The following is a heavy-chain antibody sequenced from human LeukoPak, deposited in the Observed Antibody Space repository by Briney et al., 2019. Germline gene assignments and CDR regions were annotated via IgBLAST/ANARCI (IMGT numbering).Heavy chain of an antibody. V-gene: IGHV4-61*08. D-gene: IGHD6-25*01. CDR3: ARAGGVKTAALDLDY. CDR1: GGSISSGGYY. J-gene: IGHJ4*02. CDR2: IYYSGSA. Sequence: SQTLSLTCTVSGGSISSGGYYWSWIRQPPGKGLEWIGNIYYSGSANHNPSLKSRVTISRDTSKNQFSLKLTSVTTADTAVYYCARAGGVKTAALDLDYWGQGTLVTVSS.